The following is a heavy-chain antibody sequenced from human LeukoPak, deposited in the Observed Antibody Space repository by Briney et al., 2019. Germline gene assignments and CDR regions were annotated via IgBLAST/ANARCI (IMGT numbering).Heavy chain of an antibody. CDR3: ARHRRLNGTMIVALDY. Sequence: GESLRISCKGSGYSFTSYWIGWVRQMPGKGLEWMGIIYPGDSDTRYSPSFQGQVTISADKSISTAYPPWSSLKASDTAMYYCARHRRLNGTMIVALDYWGQGTLVTVSS. CDR1: GYSFTSYW. J-gene: IGHJ4*02. CDR2: IYPGDSDT. V-gene: IGHV5-51*01. D-gene: IGHD3-22*01.